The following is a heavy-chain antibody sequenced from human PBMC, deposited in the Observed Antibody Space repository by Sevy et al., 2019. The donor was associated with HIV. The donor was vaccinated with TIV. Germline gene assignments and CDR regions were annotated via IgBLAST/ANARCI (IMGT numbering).Heavy chain of an antibody. V-gene: IGHV3-21*01. CDR2: ISSSSSYI. Sequence: GGSLRLSCAASGFTFSSYSMNWVRQAPGKGLEWVSSISSSSSYIYYADSVKGRFTISRDNAKNSLYLKMNSLRAEDTAVYYCARGSDGGFWSGYYMYYFDYWGQGTLVTVSS. D-gene: IGHD3-3*01. CDR3: ARGSDGGFWSGYYMYYFDY. CDR1: GFTFSSYS. J-gene: IGHJ4*02.